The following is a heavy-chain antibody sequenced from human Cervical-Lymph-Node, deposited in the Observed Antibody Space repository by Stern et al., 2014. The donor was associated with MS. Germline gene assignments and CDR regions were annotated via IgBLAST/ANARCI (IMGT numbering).Heavy chain of an antibody. D-gene: IGHD4-23*01. CDR3: ARDGRGNFFYFDL. CDR2: IIPMLGTI. Sequence: HVQLVQSGAELKTPGASVRISFKASGGTFTSYAINWVRQAPGQGPEWMRGIIPMLGTINYAQNFQGRVTISADESTGTAYMELTGLTSEDTAVFYCARDGRGNFFYFDLWGRGTLVTVSS. V-gene: IGHV1-69*01. CDR1: GGTFTSYA. J-gene: IGHJ2*01.